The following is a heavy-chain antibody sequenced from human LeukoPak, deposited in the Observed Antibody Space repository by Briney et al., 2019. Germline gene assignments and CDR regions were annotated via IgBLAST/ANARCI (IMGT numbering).Heavy chain of an antibody. J-gene: IGHJ6*03. D-gene: IGHD1-26*01. CDR1: GFTFSSYE. V-gene: IGHV3-48*03. Sequence: GGSLRLSCAASGFTFSSYEMNWVRQAPGKGLEWVSYISSSGSTIYYADSVKGRFTISRDNAKNSLYLQMNSLRAEDTAVYYCARDPYSGAYYEGYYYYYMDVWGKGTTVTVSS. CDR2: ISSSGSTI. CDR3: ARDPYSGAYYEGYYYYYMDV.